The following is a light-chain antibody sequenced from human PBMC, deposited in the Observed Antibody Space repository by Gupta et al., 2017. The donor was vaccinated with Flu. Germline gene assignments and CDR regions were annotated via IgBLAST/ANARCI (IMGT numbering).Light chain of an antibody. V-gene: IGKV3-20*01. CDR3: QQEGSTPIT. CDR1: QSVMSNY. CDR2: AAS. Sequence: EIVLTQSPGTLSLSPGERATLSCRASQSVMSNYLAWYQKKPGQAPRLLIYAASSRATGIPDRFSGSGSATDFTLTISRLEPEDFAVYYCQQEGSTPITFGRGTKVDIK. J-gene: IGKJ4*01.